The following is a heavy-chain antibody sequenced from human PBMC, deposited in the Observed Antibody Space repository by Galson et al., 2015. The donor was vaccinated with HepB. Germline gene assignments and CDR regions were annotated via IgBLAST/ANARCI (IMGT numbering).Heavy chain of an antibody. V-gene: IGHV1-8*01. Sequence: SVKVSCKASGYILTSYDINWVRQATGQGLEWMGWMNPNNGGTGYAQKFQGRVTMTRDTSINTAYMELTGLSSEDTGVYYCARGLRCFDWLPWGQGTLVTVSS. J-gene: IGHJ5*02. CDR3: ARGLRCFDWLP. CDR1: GYILTSYD. D-gene: IGHD3-9*01. CDR2: MNPNNGGT.